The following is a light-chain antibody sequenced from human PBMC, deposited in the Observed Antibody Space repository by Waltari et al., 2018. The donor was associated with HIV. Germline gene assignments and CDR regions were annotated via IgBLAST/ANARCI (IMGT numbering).Light chain of an antibody. J-gene: IGLJ2*01. V-gene: IGLV2-8*01. Sequence: GSPGQSVVISCTGTSSDVGAYDFVSWYQQHPGKAPKLVIYEVSKRPSGVPDRFSGSKSANTAYLAVSGLQAGDEGDYFCSSYTGTNSPVTFGGGTRVTV. CDR1: SSDVGAYDF. CDR3: SSYTGTNSPVT. CDR2: EVS.